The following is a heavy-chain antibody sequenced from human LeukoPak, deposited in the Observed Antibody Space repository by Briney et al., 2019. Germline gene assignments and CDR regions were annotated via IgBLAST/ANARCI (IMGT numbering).Heavy chain of an antibody. D-gene: IGHD6-13*01. CDR2: IYYSGST. J-gene: IGHJ4*02. CDR1: GGSISSYY. V-gene: IGHV4-59*01. CDR3: AREGSSSYFFDY. Sequence: SETLSLTCTVSGGSISSYYRSWIRQPPGKGLEWIGYIYYSGSTNYNPSLKSRVTISVDTSKNQFSLKLTSVTAADTAVYYCAREGSSSYFFDYWGQGTLVTVSS.